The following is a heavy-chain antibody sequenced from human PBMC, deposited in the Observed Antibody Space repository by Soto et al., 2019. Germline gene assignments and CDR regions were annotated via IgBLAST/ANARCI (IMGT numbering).Heavy chain of an antibody. CDR1: GFTFSSYS. J-gene: IGHJ3*02. CDR3: ARDRMVPRYSSSRDAFDI. V-gene: IGHV3-48*02. D-gene: IGHD6-6*01. CDR2: ISSSSSTI. Sequence: PGGSLRLSCAASGFTFSSYSMNWVRQAPGKGLEWVSYISSSSSTIYYADSVKGRFTISRDNAKNSLYLQMNSLRDEDTAVYYCARDRMVPRYSSSRDAFDIWGQGTMVT.